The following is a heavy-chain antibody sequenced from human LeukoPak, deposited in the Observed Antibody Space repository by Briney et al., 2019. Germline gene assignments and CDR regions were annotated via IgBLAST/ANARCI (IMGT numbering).Heavy chain of an antibody. CDR3: ARVGYYDSSGYYIRRGAFDI. J-gene: IGHJ3*02. CDR1: GYTFTSYY. Sequence: GASVKVSCKASGYTFTSYYMHWVRQAPGQGLEWMGITNPRGGSTSYAQKFQGRVTMTRDMSTSTVYMELSSLRSEDTAVYYCARVGYYDSSGYYIRRGAFDIWGQGTMVTVSS. CDR2: TNPRGGST. D-gene: IGHD3-22*01. V-gene: IGHV1-46*01.